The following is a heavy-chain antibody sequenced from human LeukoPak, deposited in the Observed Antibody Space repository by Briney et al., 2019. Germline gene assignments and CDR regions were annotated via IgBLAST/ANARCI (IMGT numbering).Heavy chain of an antibody. D-gene: IGHD1-26*01. J-gene: IGHJ4*02. CDR2: ISSSANTI. CDR3: ARDHHSGSYYSY. V-gene: IGHV3-48*03. CDR1: GFTLSTYE. Sequence: GGSLRLSCAASGFTLSTYEINWVRQAPGKGLEWISYISSSANTIYYADSVKGRFTISRDNAKHSLYLQMNSLRAEDTAVYYCARDHHSGSYYSYWGQGTLVTVSS.